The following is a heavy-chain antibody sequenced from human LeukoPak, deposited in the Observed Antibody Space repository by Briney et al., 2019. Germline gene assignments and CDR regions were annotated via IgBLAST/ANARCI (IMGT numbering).Heavy chain of an antibody. CDR3: AREPYYDILTGHFDY. CDR1: GGSISSSSYY. Sequence: SETLSLTCTVSGGSISSSSYYWGWIRQPPGKELEWIGSIYYSGSTYYNPSLKSRVTISVDTSKNQFSLKLSSVTAADTAVYYCAREPYYDILTGHFDYWGQGTLVTVSS. J-gene: IGHJ4*02. CDR2: IYYSGST. V-gene: IGHV4-39*07. D-gene: IGHD3-9*01.